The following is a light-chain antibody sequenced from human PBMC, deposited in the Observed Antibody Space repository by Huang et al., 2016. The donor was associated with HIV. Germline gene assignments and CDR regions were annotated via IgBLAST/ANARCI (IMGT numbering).Light chain of an antibody. CDR1: QSVSSSY. CDR3: QQYGSSPT. J-gene: IGKJ1*01. Sequence: EIVLTQSPGTLSLSPGERATLSCRASQSVSSSYLAWYQQKRGQATRLLIYGASSKATGIPDRLSGSGSGTDFTLTISRLEPEDFAVYYCQQYGSSPTFGQGTKVEIK. CDR2: GAS. V-gene: IGKV3-20*01.